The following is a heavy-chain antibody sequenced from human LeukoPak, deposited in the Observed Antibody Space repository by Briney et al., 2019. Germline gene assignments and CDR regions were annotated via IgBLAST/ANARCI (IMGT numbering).Heavy chain of an antibody. Sequence: SVKVSCKASGGTFSSYAISWVRQAPGQGLEWMGGIIPIFGTANYAQKFQGRVTITTDESTSTVYMELSSLRSEDTAVYYCAREITGDKVRPLDYWGQGILVTVSS. V-gene: IGHV1-69*05. J-gene: IGHJ4*02. CDR3: AREITGDKVRPLDY. CDR1: GGTFSSYA. D-gene: IGHD7-27*01. CDR2: IIPIFGTA.